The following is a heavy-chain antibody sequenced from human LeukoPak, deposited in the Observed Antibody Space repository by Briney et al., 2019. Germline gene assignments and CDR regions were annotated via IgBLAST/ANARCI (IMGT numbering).Heavy chain of an antibody. Sequence: ASVKVSCKASGYTFSSYDINWVRQATGQGLEWMGWMNPNNGNTGYAQKFQGRVTMTRNTSISTAYMELRSLRSEDTAVYYCARGAFLLQYRRNFDPWGQGTLVTVSS. CDR1: GYTFSSYD. V-gene: IGHV1-8*01. D-gene: IGHD3-9*01. CDR2: MNPNNGNT. CDR3: ARGAFLLQYRRNFDP. J-gene: IGHJ5*02.